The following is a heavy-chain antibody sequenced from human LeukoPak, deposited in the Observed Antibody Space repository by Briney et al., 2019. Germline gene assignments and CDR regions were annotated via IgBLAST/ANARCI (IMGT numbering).Heavy chain of an antibody. CDR2: IYQDGSKK. CDR3: ACTNTLDV. CDR1: GFMFSNYW. J-gene: IGHJ6*04. D-gene: IGHD2-8*01. Sequence: GSLRLSCAASGFMFSNYWMNWVRQAPGKRLEWVANIYQDGSKKNYVDSVKGRFTISRDNAKNSLYLQMNSLRAEDTAVYYCACTNTLDVWGKGATVTVSS. V-gene: IGHV3-7*03.